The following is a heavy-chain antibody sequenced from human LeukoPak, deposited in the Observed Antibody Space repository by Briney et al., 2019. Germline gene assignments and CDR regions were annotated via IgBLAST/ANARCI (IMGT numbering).Heavy chain of an antibody. D-gene: IGHD3-10*01. J-gene: IGHJ4*02. CDR2: IYYSGST. CDR3: ASSRQEYYGSGSYYLDY. V-gene: IGHV4-39*07. CDR1: GGLISISTYY. Sequence: PSETLSLTCTVSGGLISISTYYWGWIRQPPGKGLEWIGSIYYSGSTNYNPSLKSRVTISVDKSKNQFSLKLSSVTAADTAVYYCASSRQEYYGSGSYYLDYWGQGTLVTVSS.